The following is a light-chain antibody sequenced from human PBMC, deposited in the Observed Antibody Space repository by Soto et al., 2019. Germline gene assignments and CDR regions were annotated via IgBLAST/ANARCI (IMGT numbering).Light chain of an antibody. Sequence: DIQLTQSPSSLSASVGDRVTITCQASQDISDYLNWYQHKPGKAPNLLIYDASNLETGVPSRFSGSRSGTDFTFTISNLRPEDIAIYYCQQYDNLPFTFGPGTKVDIK. V-gene: IGKV1-33*01. CDR1: QDISDY. CDR3: QQYDNLPFT. J-gene: IGKJ3*01. CDR2: DAS.